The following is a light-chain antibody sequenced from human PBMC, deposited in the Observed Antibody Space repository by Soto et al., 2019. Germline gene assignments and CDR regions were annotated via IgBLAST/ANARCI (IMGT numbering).Light chain of an antibody. Sequence: QSALTQPASVSGSPGQSITISCTGTSSDVGGYNFVSWYQQHPGKASKLLIYDVSDRPSGVSNRFSGSKSGNTASLTISGLQAEDEADYYCSSYTISSTYVFGTGTKVTVL. CDR1: SSDVGGYNF. J-gene: IGLJ1*01. V-gene: IGLV2-14*01. CDR3: SSYTISSTYV. CDR2: DVS.